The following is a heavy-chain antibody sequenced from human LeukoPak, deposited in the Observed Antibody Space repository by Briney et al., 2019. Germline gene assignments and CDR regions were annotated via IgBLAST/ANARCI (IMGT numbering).Heavy chain of an antibody. J-gene: IGHJ4*02. V-gene: IGHV3-30*03. CDR3: ARGAASGWYSASFDY. CDR2: ISYDGSNK. Sequence: GGSLRLSCAASGFTFSSYGMHWVRQAPGKGLEWVAVISYDGSNKYYADSVKGRFTISRDNSKNTLYLQMNSLRAEDTAVYYCARGAASGWYSASFDYWGQGTLVTVSS. D-gene: IGHD6-19*01. CDR1: GFTFSSYG.